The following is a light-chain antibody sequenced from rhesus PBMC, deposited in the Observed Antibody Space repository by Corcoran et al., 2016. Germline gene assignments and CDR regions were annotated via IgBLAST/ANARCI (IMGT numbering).Light chain of an antibody. V-gene: IGKV1-22*01. Sequence: DIQMTQSPSSLSASVGDKVTITCRASQGISSWLAWYQQKPGKAPKPLIYKASSLQSGVPSRVSGSGSWTDFTLTISSLQPEDFATYYWLQYSSSPRTFGQGTKVEIK. CDR1: QGISSW. CDR3: LQYSSSPRT. CDR2: KAS. J-gene: IGKJ1*01.